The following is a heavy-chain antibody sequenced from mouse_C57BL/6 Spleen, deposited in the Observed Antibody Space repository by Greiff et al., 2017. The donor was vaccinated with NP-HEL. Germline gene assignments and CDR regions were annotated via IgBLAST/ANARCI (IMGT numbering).Heavy chain of an antibody. CDR1: GYTFTSYW. CDR3: ARSNLLQDAMDY. D-gene: IGHD1-1*01. CDR2: IDPSDSYT. J-gene: IGHJ4*01. Sequence: QVQLQQSGAELVRPGTSVKLSCKASGYTFTSYWMHWVKQRPGQGLEWIGVIDPSDSYTNYNQKFKGKATLTVDTSSSTAYMQLSSLTSEDSAVYYCARSNLLQDAMDYWGQGTSVTVSS. V-gene: IGHV1-59*01.